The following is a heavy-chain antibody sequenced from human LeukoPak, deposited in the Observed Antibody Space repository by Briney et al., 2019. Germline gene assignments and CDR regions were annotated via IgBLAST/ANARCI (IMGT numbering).Heavy chain of an antibody. CDR3: ARGIGSGYNFDY. Sequence: SETLSLTCTVSGGSISSYYWSWIRQPPGKGLEWIGYIYYSGSTNYNPSLKSRVTISVDTSKNQFSLKLSSVTAADTAVYYCARGIGSGYNFDYWGQGTLVTVSS. V-gene: IGHV4-59*01. D-gene: IGHD5-24*01. J-gene: IGHJ4*02. CDR1: GGSISSYY. CDR2: IYYSGST.